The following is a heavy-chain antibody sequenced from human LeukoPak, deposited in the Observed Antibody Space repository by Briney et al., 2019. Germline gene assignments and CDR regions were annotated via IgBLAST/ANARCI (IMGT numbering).Heavy chain of an antibody. CDR3: ARDHSSSWYSVYPWIWFDP. V-gene: IGHV1-18*01. CDR1: GYTFTSYG. Sequence: ASVKVSCKASGYTFTSYGISWVRQAPGQGLEWMGWISAYNGNTNYAQKLQGRVTMTTDTSTSTAYMELRSLRSDDTAVYYCARDHSSSWYSVYPWIWFDPWGQGTLVTVSS. CDR2: ISAYNGNT. D-gene: IGHD6-13*01. J-gene: IGHJ5*02.